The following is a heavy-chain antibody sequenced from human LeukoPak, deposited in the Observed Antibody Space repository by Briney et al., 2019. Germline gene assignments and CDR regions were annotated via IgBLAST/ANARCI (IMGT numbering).Heavy chain of an antibody. CDR1: GFTFSSYG. CDR2: IRYDGSNK. CDR3: ARDRGGNSPDAFDI. V-gene: IGHV3-30*02. Sequence: GGSLRLSCAASGFTFSSYGMHWVRQAPGKGLEWVAFIRYDGSNKYYADSVKGRFTISRDNSKNTLYLQMNSLRAEDTAVYYCARDRGGNSPDAFDIWGQGTMVTVSS. D-gene: IGHD4-23*01. J-gene: IGHJ3*02.